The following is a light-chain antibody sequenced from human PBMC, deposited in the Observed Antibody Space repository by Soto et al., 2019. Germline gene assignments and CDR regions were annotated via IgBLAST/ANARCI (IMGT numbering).Light chain of an antibody. CDR1: GNDVGAYNY. Sequence: SVLTQPLSLSGSPGQSVTISCTGTGNDVGAYNYVYWYHQHPGRPPKLMIYDVVRWPSGVPDRFYGSKSGNTASLTISGLHAEDEADYFCCSYAVGCNYVFGTGSKV. CDR2: DVV. CDR3: CSYAVGCNYV. J-gene: IGLJ1*01. V-gene: IGLV2-11*01.